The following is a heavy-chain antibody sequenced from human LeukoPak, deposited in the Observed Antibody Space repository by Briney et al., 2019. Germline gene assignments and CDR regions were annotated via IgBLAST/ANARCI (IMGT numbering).Heavy chain of an antibody. J-gene: IGHJ6*03. Sequence: PGGSLRLSCVTSGFTFSGYWMHWVRQGPEKGLELVSRIDNDGHGIIYADSVKGRFTTSRDNVKNILYLQMNSLRVEDTAVYYCAAGGGWDPSFGVVTHIDAWGKGTTVVVS. CDR2: IDNDGHGI. D-gene: IGHD3-3*01. CDR3: AAGGGWDPSFGVVTHIDA. V-gene: IGHV3-74*01. CDR1: GFTFSGYW.